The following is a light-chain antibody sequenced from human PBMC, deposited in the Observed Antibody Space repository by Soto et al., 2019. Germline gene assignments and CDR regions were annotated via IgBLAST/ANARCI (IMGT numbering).Light chain of an antibody. J-gene: IGLJ3*02. CDR3: TSFTSSSTWV. CDR2: EVS. CDR1: SSDVGGYNY. V-gene: IGLV2-14*01. Sequence: QSALTQPASVSGSPGQSITISCTGTSSDVGGYNYVSWFQHHPGKAPKLKIYEVSNRPSGVSNRFSGSKSGYTASLTISELQAEDEADYYCTSFTSSSTWVFGGGTKVTVL.